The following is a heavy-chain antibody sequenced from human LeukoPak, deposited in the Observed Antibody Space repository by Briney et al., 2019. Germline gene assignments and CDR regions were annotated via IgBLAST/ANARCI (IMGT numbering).Heavy chain of an antibody. CDR3: ARGGYDSGSYYKEPLYYFDY. D-gene: IGHD3-10*01. Sequence: PGGSLRLSCAASGFTVSSNYMSWVRQAPGKGLEWVSVIYSGGATYYTDSVKGRFTISRDNSKNTLYLQMNSLRAEDTAVYYCARGGYDSGSYYKEPLYYFDYWGQGTLVTVSS. CDR2: IYSGGAT. V-gene: IGHV3-53*01. J-gene: IGHJ4*02. CDR1: GFTVSSNY.